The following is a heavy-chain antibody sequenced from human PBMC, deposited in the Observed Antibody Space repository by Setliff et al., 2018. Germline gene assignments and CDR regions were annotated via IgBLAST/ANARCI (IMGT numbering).Heavy chain of an antibody. J-gene: IGHJ4*02. D-gene: IGHD6-19*01. V-gene: IGHV1-18*01. CDR2: ISAYDGNT. CDR1: GYTFTNYG. CDR3: ARSPPNRGSGSGWYGDF. Sequence: ASVKVSCKASGYTFTNYGITRVRQAPGQGLEWMGWISAYDGNTKFAQNIQGRVTLTTDTPTSTAYMELRSLRSDDTAVYYCARSPPNRGSGSGWYGDFWGQGTLVTVSS.